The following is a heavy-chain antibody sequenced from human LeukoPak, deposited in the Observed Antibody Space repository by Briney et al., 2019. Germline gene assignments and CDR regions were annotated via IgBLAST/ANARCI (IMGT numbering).Heavy chain of an antibody. CDR2: INPSGGST. Sequence: GASVKVSCKASGYTFTSYYMHWVRQAPGQGLEWMGIINPSGGSTSYAQKFQGRVTMTRDTSTSTVYMELSSLRSEDTAVYYCARVKQQPDHYYYYGMDVWGQGTTVTVSS. V-gene: IGHV1-46*01. D-gene: IGHD6-13*01. CDR1: GYTFTSYY. J-gene: IGHJ6*02. CDR3: ARVKQQPDHYYYYGMDV.